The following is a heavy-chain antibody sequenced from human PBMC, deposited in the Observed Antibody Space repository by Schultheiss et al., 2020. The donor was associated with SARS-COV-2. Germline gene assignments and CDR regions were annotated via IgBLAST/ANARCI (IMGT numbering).Heavy chain of an antibody. J-gene: IGHJ6*03. CDR2: INHSGRT. D-gene: IGHD6-19*01. CDR3: ARGIAVAGTGNYYYYYYMDV. V-gene: IGHV4-34*01. Sequence: GSLRLSCTVSGGSISGYYWSWIRQPPGKGLEWIGEINHSGRTNYNPSLKSRVTISVDTSKNQFSLKLSSVTAADTAVYYCARGIAVAGTGNYYYYYYMDVWGKGTTVTVSS. CDR1: GGSISGYY.